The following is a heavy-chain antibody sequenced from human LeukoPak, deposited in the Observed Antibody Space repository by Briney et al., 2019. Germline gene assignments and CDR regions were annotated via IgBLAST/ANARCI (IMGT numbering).Heavy chain of an antibody. J-gene: IGHJ5*02. CDR3: ARGGTYGDYRWFDP. Sequence: PSETLSLTCTVSGGSISSYYWSWIRQPPGKGLEWIGDIYYSGSTNYNPSLKSRVTISVDTSKNQFSLKLSSVTAADTAVYYCARGGTYGDYRWFDPWGQGTLVTVSS. D-gene: IGHD4-17*01. V-gene: IGHV4-59*01. CDR2: IYYSGST. CDR1: GGSISSYY.